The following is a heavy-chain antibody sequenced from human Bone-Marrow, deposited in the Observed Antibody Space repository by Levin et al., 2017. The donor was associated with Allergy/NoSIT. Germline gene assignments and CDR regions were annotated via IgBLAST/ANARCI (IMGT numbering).Heavy chain of an antibody. D-gene: IGHD2-15*01. CDR1: GGSISSGGYY. CDR3: ARKYCSGGSCYGFDY. CDR2: IYYSGST. Sequence: SCTVSGGSISSGGYYWSWIRQHPGKGLEWIGHIYYSGSTYYNPSLKSRVTISVDTSKNQFSLKLSSVTAADTAVYYCARKYCSGGSCYGFDYWGQGTLVTVSS. V-gene: IGHV4-31*03. J-gene: IGHJ4*02.